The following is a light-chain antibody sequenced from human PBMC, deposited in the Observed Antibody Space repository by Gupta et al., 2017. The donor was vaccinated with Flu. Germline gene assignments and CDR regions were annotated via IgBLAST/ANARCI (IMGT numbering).Light chain of an antibody. CDR1: ENIINY. CDR3: QQSYSPSYT. V-gene: IGKV1-39*01. CDR2: ATS. J-gene: IGKJ2*01. Sequence: DIQMSQSQSSLSASIGDRVTISCRASENIINYVNWYQHRPGRAPNLLIYATSNLQGGVPSRFSGRGSGTDFTLTISGLQPEDFGTYYCQQSYSPSYTFGQGTTLEIK.